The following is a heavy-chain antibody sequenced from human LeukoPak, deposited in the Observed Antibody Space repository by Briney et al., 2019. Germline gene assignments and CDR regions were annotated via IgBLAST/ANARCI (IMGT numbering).Heavy chain of an antibody. CDR1: GGSFSGYY. J-gene: IGHJ4*02. Sequence: SDTLSLTCAVYGGSFSGYYWTWIRQPPGKGLEWIGEVNLQGSTNYNPSLMGRVAISVDTSENHISLQLTSVTAADTAVYYCAREGGPYRPLDYSGQGTLVTVSS. CDR3: AREGGPYRPLDY. CDR2: VNLQGST. V-gene: IGHV4-34*01.